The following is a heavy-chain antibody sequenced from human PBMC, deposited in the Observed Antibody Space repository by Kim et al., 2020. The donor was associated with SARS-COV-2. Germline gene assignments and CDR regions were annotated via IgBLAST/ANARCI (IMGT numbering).Heavy chain of an antibody. Sequence: GGSLRLSCAASGFTFSSYAMSWVRQAPGKGLEWVSAICGSGGSTYYADSVKGRFTISRDNSKNTLYLQMNSLRAEDTAVYYCAKRHMDGSATWTAFDYWGQGTLVTVSS. CDR2: ICGSGGST. CDR1: GFTFSSYA. CDR3: AKRHMDGSATWTAFDY. V-gene: IGHV3-23*01. D-gene: IGHD3-10*01. J-gene: IGHJ4*02.